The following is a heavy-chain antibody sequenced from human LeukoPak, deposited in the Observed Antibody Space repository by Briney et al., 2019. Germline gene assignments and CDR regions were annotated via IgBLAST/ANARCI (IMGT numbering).Heavy chain of an antibody. CDR1: GYTFTSYA. CDR3: ARPIGYSSGGFDL. V-gene: IGHV1-3*01. D-gene: IGHD6-19*01. Sequence: GASVKVSCKASGYTFTSYAMHWVRQAPGQRLEWMGWINAGNGNTKYSQNFRGRVTFTRDTSASTAYMELSSLRSEDTAVYHCARPIGYSSGGFDLWGRGTLVTVSS. J-gene: IGHJ2*01. CDR2: INAGNGNT.